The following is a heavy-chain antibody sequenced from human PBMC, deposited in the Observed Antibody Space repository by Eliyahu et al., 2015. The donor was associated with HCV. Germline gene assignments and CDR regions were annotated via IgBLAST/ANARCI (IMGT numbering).Heavy chain of an antibody. Sequence: EVQLVESGGGLVQPGKSLRLSCAASGFIFDDSAMHWVRQAPGKGLGWVSGINWNSGSIGYADSVKGRFTISKDNAKKSLYLQMNSLRPDDTALYYCVKGYGDGGVFDYWGQGTLVAVSS. CDR2: INWNSGSI. CDR3: VKGYGDGGVFDY. J-gene: IGHJ4*02. V-gene: IGHV3-9*01. D-gene: IGHD4-17*01. CDR1: GFIFDDSA.